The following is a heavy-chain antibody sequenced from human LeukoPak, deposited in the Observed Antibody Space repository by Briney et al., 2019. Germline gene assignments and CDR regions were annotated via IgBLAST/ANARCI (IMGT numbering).Heavy chain of an antibody. Sequence: GGSLTLSCAASGFTFSTYGMHWVRQAPGKGLEWVAVIWSDGSDKYYADSVKGRFTISRDNAKNTLYLQMNSLRVEDTAVYHCAGEGFNYWGQGTLVTVSS. CDR1: GFTFSTYG. CDR2: IWSDGSDK. J-gene: IGHJ4*02. CDR3: AGEGFNY. V-gene: IGHV3-33*01.